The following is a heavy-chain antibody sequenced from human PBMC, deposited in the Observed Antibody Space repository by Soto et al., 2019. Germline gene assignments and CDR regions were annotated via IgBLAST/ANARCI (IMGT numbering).Heavy chain of an antibody. V-gene: IGHV3-74*01. J-gene: IGHJ4*02. CDR1: GFTFSSYW. CDR2: INSDGSTT. Sequence: GGSLRLSCAASGFTFSSYWMHWVRQAPGKGLVWVSRINSDGSTTNYADSVNGRFTISRDNAKNTLYLQMNSLTDEDTAVYYCARDLTTTPYWGQGTLVTVSS. CDR3: ARDLTTTPY. D-gene: IGHD1-1*01.